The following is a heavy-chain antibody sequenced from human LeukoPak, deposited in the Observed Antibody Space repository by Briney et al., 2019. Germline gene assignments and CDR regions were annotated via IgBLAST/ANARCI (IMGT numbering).Heavy chain of an antibody. D-gene: IGHD6-13*01. Sequence: SVTVSCKASGGTFSSYAISWVRQAPGQGLEWMGGIIPIFGTANYAQKFQGRVTITADESTSTAYMELSSLRSEDTAVYYCARAGSSVVGNWFDPWGQGTLVTVSS. J-gene: IGHJ5*02. CDR2: IIPIFGTA. V-gene: IGHV1-69*01. CDR1: GGTFSSYA. CDR3: ARAGSSVVGNWFDP.